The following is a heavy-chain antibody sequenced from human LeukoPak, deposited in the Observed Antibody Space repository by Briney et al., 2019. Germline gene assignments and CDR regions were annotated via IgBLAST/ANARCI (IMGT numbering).Heavy chain of an antibody. D-gene: IGHD1-26*01. J-gene: IGHJ4*02. Sequence: SETLSLTCAVYGGSFSGYYWSWIRQPPGKGLEWIGEINHSGSTNYNPSLKSRVTISVDTSKNQFSLKLSSVTAADTAVYYCASGGSLEPFDYWGQGTLVTDSS. V-gene: IGHV4-34*01. CDR3: ASGGSLEPFDY. CDR1: GGSFSGYY. CDR2: INHSGST.